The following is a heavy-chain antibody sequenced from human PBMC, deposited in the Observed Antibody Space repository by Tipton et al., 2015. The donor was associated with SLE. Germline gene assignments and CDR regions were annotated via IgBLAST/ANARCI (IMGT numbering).Heavy chain of an antibody. J-gene: IGHJ3*02. D-gene: IGHD1-26*01. CDR2: IDHSRST. Sequence: TLSLTCAVYGGSFSVHYWSWSWIRQPPGKGLEWIGEIDHSRSTNYNPSLKSRVTISVDTSKNQSSLRLNSVTAADTAVYYCARHEYTGSYYPLDAFDIWGQGTRVSVSS. CDR1: GGSFSVHY. CDR3: ARHEYTGSYYPLDAFDI. V-gene: IGHV4-34*01.